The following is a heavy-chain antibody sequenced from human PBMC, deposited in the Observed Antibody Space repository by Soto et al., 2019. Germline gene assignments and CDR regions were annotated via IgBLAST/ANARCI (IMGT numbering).Heavy chain of an antibody. D-gene: IGHD2-2*01. CDR2: IIPMLTLT. V-gene: IGHV1-69*02. Sequence: QVHLEQSGAEVKKPGSSVKVSCKAAGGTFSTYTLIWVRQAPGQGLEWVGRIIPMLTLTNSAQKVQGRVTLTADKSTSTAFMELTSLTSDATAVYYCSIGSWSAETFDVWGQGTMVTVSS. J-gene: IGHJ3*01. CDR3: SIGSWSAETFDV. CDR1: GGTFSTYT.